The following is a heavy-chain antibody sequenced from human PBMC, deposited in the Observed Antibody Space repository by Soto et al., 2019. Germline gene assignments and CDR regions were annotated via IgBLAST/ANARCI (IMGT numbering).Heavy chain of an antibody. CDR2: IYWDDDK. D-gene: IGHD3-3*01. CDR1: GFSLTTSGVG. J-gene: IGHJ4*02. V-gene: IGHV2-5*02. Sequence: QITLNESGPTVVRPTETLTLTCRFSGFSLTTSGVGVGWIRQSPGKAPEWLALIYWDDDKRYSASLKSRLTLTTATSKNQVVLTVSDLDPTDTATYYCAHRVLRTVFGLVTTTAIYFDFWGQGTPVAVSS. CDR3: AHRVLRTVFGLVTTTAIYFDF.